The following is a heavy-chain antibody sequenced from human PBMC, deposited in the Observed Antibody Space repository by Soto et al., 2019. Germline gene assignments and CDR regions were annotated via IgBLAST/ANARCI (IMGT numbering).Heavy chain of an antibody. J-gene: IGHJ6*02. CDR2: ISGSGGST. V-gene: IGHV3-23*01. CDR3: ANPPLPDANYFGLDV. CDR1: GLTFGSYA. Sequence: EVQLLESGGGLVQPGGSLRLSCVASGLTFGSYAMSWVRQAPGKGLEWVSGISGSGGSTYYADSVKGRFSISRDSSKNTLYLQMDSLRAGDTAVYYCANPPLPDANYFGLDVWGQGTTVTVSS.